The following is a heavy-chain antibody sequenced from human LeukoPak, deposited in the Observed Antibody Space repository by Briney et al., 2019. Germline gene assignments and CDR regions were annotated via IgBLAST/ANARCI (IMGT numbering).Heavy chain of an antibody. V-gene: IGHV4-38-2*01. CDR2: IYHSGST. D-gene: IGHD3-22*01. CDR1: GYSTSSGYY. CDR3: ARRGIGYYYDSSGYTDTYYFDY. J-gene: IGHJ4*02. Sequence: SETLSLTCAVSGYSTSSGYYWGWIRQPPGKGLEWIGSIYHSGSTYYNPSLKSRVTISVDTSKNQFSLKLSSVTAADTAVYYCARRGIGYYYDSSGYTDTYYFDYWGQGTLVTVSS.